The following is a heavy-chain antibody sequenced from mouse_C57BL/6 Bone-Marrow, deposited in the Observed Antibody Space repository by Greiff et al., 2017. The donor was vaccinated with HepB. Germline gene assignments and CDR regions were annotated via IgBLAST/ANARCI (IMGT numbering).Heavy chain of an antibody. J-gene: IGHJ1*03. CDR1: GYAFSSSW. D-gene: IGHD1-1*01. CDR2: IYPGDGDT. Sequence: VQLVESGPELVKPGASVKISCKASGYAFSSSWMNWVKQRPGKGLEWIGRIYPGDGDTNYNGKFKGKATLTADKSSSTAYMQLSSLTSEDSAVYFCAPRPYYYGSSYWYFDVWGTGTTVTVSS. V-gene: IGHV1-82*01. CDR3: APRPYYYGSSYWYFDV.